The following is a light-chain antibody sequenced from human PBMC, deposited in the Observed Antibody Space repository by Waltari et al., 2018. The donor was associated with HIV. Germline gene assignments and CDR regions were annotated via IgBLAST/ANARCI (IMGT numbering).Light chain of an antibody. CDR2: EDN. J-gene: IGLJ2*01. CDR1: DLYKQY. CDR3: QSRDRDIVI. Sequence: SYELTQPPSLSVSPGHTAVITCSGHDLYKQYVCWYQLKTGQPPLLIIYEDNKMPSGIPERFSGSNSGNTSTLTVTMTQSVDEAEYFCQSRDRDIVIFGRGTKLIVL. V-gene: IGLV3-1*01.